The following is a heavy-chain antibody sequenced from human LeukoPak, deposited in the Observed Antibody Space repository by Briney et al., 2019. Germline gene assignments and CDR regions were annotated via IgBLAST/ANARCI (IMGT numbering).Heavy chain of an antibody. D-gene: IGHD3-9*01. CDR2: IYPGDSGT. J-gene: IGHJ4*02. CDR1: GYSFTNYW. CDR3: ARHYDILTGFDY. V-gene: IGHV5-51*01. Sequence: GESLKISCKGSGYSFTNYWIGWVRQMPGKVLEWMGIIYPGDSGTKYSPSFQGQVSISVDKSLSTAYLQWSSLKASDTAMYYCARHYDILTGFDYWGQGTLVTVSS.